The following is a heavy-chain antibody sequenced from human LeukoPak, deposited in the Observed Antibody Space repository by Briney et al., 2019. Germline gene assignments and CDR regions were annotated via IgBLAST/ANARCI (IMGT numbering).Heavy chain of an antibody. CDR3: AKDRGSYLQDYFDY. CDR1: GFTFSSYT. V-gene: IGHV3-23*01. CDR2: ISGSGGST. D-gene: IGHD1-26*01. Sequence: PGGSLRLSCAASGFTFSSYTMSWVRQAPGKGLEWVTAISGSGGSTFYADSVKGRFTISRDNSKNTLYLQMNSLRAEDTATYYCAKDRGSYLQDYFDYWGQGTLVTVSS. J-gene: IGHJ4*02.